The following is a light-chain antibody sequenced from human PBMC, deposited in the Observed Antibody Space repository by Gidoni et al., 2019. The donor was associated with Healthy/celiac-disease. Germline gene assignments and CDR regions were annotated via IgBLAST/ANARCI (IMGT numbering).Light chain of an antibody. Sequence: QSALTQPRSVSGYPGQPVTISCTGTSSDVGGYNYVSWYQQHPGKAPKLMIYDVSKRPSGVPDRFSGSKSGNTASLTISGLQAEDEADYYCSSYAGSYTLVFGGGTKLTVL. V-gene: IGLV2-11*01. CDR1: SSDVGGYNY. CDR2: DVS. J-gene: IGLJ2*01. CDR3: SSYAGSYTLV.